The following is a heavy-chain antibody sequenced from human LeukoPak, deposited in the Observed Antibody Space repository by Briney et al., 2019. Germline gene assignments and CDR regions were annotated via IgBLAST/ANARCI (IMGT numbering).Heavy chain of an antibody. Sequence: SETLSLTCTVSGSISSYYWSWIRQPPGKGPEWIGYIYTSGSTNYNPSLKSRVTISVDTSKNQFSLDLSSVTAADTAVYYCARQKCTSTSCLTKNAFDIWGQGTMVTASS. V-gene: IGHV4-4*09. CDR3: ARQKCTSTSCLTKNAFDI. D-gene: IGHD2-2*01. J-gene: IGHJ3*02. CDR2: IYTSGST. CDR1: GSISSYY.